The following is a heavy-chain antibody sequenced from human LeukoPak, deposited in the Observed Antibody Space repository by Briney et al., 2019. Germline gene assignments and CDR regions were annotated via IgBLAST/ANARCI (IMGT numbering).Heavy chain of an antibody. Sequence: SQTLSLTCAISGDSVSSNRAAWNWIRQSPSRGLEWLGRTYYRSRWYNDYAVSVKSRITINPDTSKNQFSLQLNSVTPEDTAVYYCARGGDGDYSNDDFDYWGQGTLVTVSS. D-gene: IGHD4-11*01. CDR1: GDSVSSNRAA. V-gene: IGHV6-1*01. CDR2: TYYRSRWYN. CDR3: ARGGDGDYSNDDFDY. J-gene: IGHJ4*02.